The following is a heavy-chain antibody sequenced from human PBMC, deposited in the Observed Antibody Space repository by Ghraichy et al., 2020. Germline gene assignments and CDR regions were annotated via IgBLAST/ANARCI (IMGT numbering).Heavy chain of an antibody. V-gene: IGHV4-34*01. CDR2: ISHSGST. Sequence: SETLSLTCAVYGGSFSGYYWSWIRQPPGKGLEYIGEISHSGSTSYNPSLKSRVTISVDTSKNQFSLKLSSVTAADTAVYYCARGRRWITIFEVVRKDYGMDVWGQGTTVTVSS. D-gene: IGHD3-3*01. CDR3: ARGRRWITIFEVVRKDYGMDV. J-gene: IGHJ6*02. CDR1: GGSFSGYY.